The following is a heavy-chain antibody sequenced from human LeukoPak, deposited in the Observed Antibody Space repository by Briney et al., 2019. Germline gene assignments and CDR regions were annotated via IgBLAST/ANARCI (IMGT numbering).Heavy chain of an antibody. CDR1: GGTFSSYA. CDR2: IIPIFGTA. V-gene: IGHV1-69*05. D-gene: IGHD4-17*01. Sequence: SVKVSCKASGGTFSSYAISWVRQAPGQGLEWMGGIIPIFGTANYAQKFQGRVTITTDESTSTAYMELSSMRSEDTAVYSCARALGPYGDYPGNWYFELWGLGPLVTVSS. CDR3: ARALGPYGDYPGNWYFEL. J-gene: IGHJ2*01.